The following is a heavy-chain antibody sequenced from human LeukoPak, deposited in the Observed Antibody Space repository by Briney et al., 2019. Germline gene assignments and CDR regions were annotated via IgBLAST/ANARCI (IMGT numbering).Heavy chain of an antibody. CDR1: GFTFSRDW. V-gene: IGHV3-7*01. CDR2: IKKDGSEK. CDR3: ARVSYDILTGLYYFDY. J-gene: IGHJ4*02. Sequence: PGGSLRLSCAASGFTFSRDWMSWVRQAPGKGLEWVANIKKDGSEKYYVDSVKGRFTISRDNGKNSLFLQMNSLTAEDTAVYYCARVSYDILTGLYYFDYWGQGTLVTVSS. D-gene: IGHD3-9*01.